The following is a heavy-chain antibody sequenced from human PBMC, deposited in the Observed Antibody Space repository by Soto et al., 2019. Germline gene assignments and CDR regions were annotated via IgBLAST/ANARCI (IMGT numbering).Heavy chain of an antibody. J-gene: IGHJ6*02. CDR2: IYYSGIT. V-gene: IGHV4-31*03. Sequence: PSETLSLTCTVSGGSISSGGYYWSWIRQHPGKGLEWIGYIYYSGITYYNPSLKSRVTISVYTSKNQFSLKLSSVTAADTAVYYCARGVTYYYYGMDVWGQGTTVTVSS. CDR3: ARGVTYYYYGMDV. D-gene: IGHD3-16*02. CDR1: GGSISSGGYY.